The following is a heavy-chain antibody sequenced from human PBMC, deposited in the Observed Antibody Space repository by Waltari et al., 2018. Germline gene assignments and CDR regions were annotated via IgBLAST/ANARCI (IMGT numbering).Heavy chain of an antibody. J-gene: IGHJ4*02. CDR3: AKDKSGWYSDY. V-gene: IGHV3-30*18. CDR1: GFTFSSYG. CDR2: ISYDGSNK. Sequence: QVQLVESGGGVVQPGRSLRLSCAASGFTFSSYGMPWVRQAPGKGLGWVAVISYDGSNKYYADSVKGRFTISRDNSKNTLYLQMNSLRAEDTAVYYCAKDKSGWYSDYWGQGTLVTVSS. D-gene: IGHD6-19*01.